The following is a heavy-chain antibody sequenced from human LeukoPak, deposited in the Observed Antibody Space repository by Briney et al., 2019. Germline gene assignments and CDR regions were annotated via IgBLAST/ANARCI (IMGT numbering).Heavy chain of an antibody. CDR3: ARRAGAAAGYYYYMDV. CDR1: GGSISSSSYY. Sequence: SETLSLTCTVSGGSISSSSYYWGWIRQPPGKGLEWIGSIYYSGSTYYNPSLKSRVTISVDTSKNQFSLKLSSVTAADTAVYYCARRAGAAAGYYYYMDVWGKGATVTISS. CDR2: IYYSGST. D-gene: IGHD6-13*01. V-gene: IGHV4-39*01. J-gene: IGHJ6*03.